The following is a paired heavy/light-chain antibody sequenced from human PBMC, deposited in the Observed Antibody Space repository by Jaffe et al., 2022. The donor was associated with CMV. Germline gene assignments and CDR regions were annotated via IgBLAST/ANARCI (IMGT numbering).Heavy chain of an antibody. Sequence: QITLKESGPTLVKPTQTLTLTCTFSGFSLSTSGVGVGWIRQPPGKALEWLALIYWDDDKRYSPSLKSRLTITKDTSKNQVVLTMTNMDPVDTATYYCAHMRKSLVRGKAIYYYYYMDVWGKGTTVTVSS. CDR1: GFSLSTSGVG. V-gene: IGHV2-5*02. J-gene: IGHJ6*03. CDR2: IYWDDDK. D-gene: IGHD3-10*01. CDR3: AHMRKSLVRGKAIYYYYYMDV.
Light chain of an antibody. CDR1: SSNIGAGYD. CDR2: GNS. V-gene: IGLV1-40*01. CDR3: QSYDSSLSGQVV. Sequence: QSVLTQPPSVSGAPGQRVTISCTGSSSNIGAGYDVHWYQQLPGTAPKLLIYGNSNRPSGVPDRFSGSKSGTSASLAITGLQAEDEADYYCQSYDSSLSGQVVFGGGTKLTVL. J-gene: IGLJ2*01.